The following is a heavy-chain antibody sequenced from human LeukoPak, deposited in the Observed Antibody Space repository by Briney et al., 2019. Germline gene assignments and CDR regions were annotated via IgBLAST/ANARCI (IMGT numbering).Heavy chain of an antibody. CDR2: INPNSGGT. CDR3: ARQGARYGGHRSAFDI. V-gene: IGHV1-2*02. D-gene: IGHD4-23*01. Sequence: ASVKVSCKASGYTFTGHYMHWVRQAPGQGLEWMGWINPNSGGTNYAQKFQGRVTMTRDTSISTAYMELSRLRSDDTAVYYCARQGARYGGHRSAFDIWGQGTMVTVSS. J-gene: IGHJ3*02. CDR1: GYTFTGHY.